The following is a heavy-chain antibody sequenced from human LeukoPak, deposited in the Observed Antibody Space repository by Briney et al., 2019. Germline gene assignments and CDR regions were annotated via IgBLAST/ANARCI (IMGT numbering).Heavy chain of an antibody. D-gene: IGHD3-10*01. CDR2: ISGSGGNT. CDR1: GFTFSSYG. J-gene: IGHJ5*02. Sequence: GGSLRLSCAASGFTFSSYGMHWVRQAPGKGLEWVSSISGSGGNTYYADSVKGRFTISRDYSKNTLYLQMNSLRTEETAVYYCAKGPAMVRGTFDPWGQGTLVTVSS. CDR3: AKGPAMVRGTFDP. V-gene: IGHV3-23*01.